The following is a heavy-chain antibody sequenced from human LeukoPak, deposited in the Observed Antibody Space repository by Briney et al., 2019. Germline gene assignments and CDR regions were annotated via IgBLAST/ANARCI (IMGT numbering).Heavy chain of an antibody. J-gene: IGHJ4*02. CDR3: ARDKGFNQNLDY. D-gene: IGHD1-14*01. CDR2: ISSSGSTI. Sequence: GGSLRLSCAASGFTFSSYEMNWVRQAPGKGLEWVSYISSSGSTIYYADSVKGQFTISRDNAKNSLYLQMNSLRAEDTAVYYCARDKGFNQNLDYWGQGTLVTVSS. V-gene: IGHV3-48*03. CDR1: GFTFSSYE.